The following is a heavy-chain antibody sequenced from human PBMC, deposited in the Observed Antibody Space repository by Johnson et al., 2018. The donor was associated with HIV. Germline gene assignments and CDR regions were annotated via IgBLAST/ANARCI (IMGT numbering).Heavy chain of an antibody. CDR2: ISYDGSNK. CDR3: ARDDTMMHGFDI. Sequence: QVQLVESGGGVVQPGRSLRLSCAASGFTFSSYVMHWVRQAPGKGLEWVAVISYDGSNKYYADSVKGRFSISRDNSKNTLYLQMNSLRAEDTAVYYCARDDTMMHGFDIWGQGTMVTVSS. V-gene: IGHV3-30*14. J-gene: IGHJ3*02. CDR1: GFTFSSYV. D-gene: IGHD3-22*01.